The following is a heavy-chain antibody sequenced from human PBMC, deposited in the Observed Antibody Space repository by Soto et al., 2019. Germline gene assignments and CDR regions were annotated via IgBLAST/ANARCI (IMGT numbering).Heavy chain of an antibody. V-gene: IGHV4-4*02. CDR1: SASIRSSNW. CDR3: ARAFGYSGTHYYFYYMDV. CDR2: IFHNGST. Sequence: QVQLQESGPGLVKPSGTLSLTCAVSSASIRSSNWWSGVRQSPGKGLEWIGEIFHNGSTHSNPSLKSRVTISVDKSKNQFALKGSSVTAADTAVYYCARAFGYSGTHYYFYYMDVWGKGTTVTVSS. J-gene: IGHJ6*03. D-gene: IGHD5-12*01.